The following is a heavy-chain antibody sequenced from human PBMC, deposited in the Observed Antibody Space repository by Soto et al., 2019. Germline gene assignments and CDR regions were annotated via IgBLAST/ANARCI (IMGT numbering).Heavy chain of an antibody. CDR3: AKDSSDYDFWSGPGGYYGMDV. V-gene: IGHV3-30*02. CDR1: GFTFSSYG. Sequence: PGGSLRLSCAASGFTFSSYGMHWVRQAPGKGLEWVAVIWYDGSNKYYADSVKGRFTISRDNSKNTLYLQMNSLRTEDTALYYCAKDSSDYDFWSGPGGYYGMDVWGQGTTVTVSS. D-gene: IGHD3-3*01. J-gene: IGHJ6*02. CDR2: IWYDGSNK.